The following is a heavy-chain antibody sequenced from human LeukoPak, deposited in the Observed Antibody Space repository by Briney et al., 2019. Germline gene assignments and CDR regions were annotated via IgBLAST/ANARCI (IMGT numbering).Heavy chain of an antibody. D-gene: IGHD3-16*01. V-gene: IGHV3-21*01. Sequence: GGSLRLSCAASGFTFGSYSMNWVRQAPGKGLEWVSSISTSSSYIYSADSVKGRFTISRDNAKNSLCLQMNSLRAEDTAVYYCVRDTFSPDAFDIWGQGTMVTVSS. CDR2: ISTSSSYI. J-gene: IGHJ3*02. CDR1: GFTFGSYS. CDR3: VRDTFSPDAFDI.